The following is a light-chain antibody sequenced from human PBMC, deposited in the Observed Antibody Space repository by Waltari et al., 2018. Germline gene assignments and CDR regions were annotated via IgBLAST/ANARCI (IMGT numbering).Light chain of an antibody. CDR2: GKN. CDR1: SLRSYY. Sequence: SSELTQDPAVSVALGQTVRITCQGDSLRSYYPSWYQQKPGQAPVLVIYGKNNRPSGSPDLFSGSSSGDTASLTSSGAQAEDEADYYCNSRDSSGNHLVFGGGTKLTVL. J-gene: IGLJ2*01. CDR3: NSRDSSGNHLV. V-gene: IGLV3-19*01.